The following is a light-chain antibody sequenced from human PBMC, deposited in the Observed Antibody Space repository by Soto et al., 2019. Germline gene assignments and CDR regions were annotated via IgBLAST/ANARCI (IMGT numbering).Light chain of an antibody. V-gene: IGKV3-20*01. CDR2: GAS. CDR1: QSVNSAY. J-gene: IGKJ1*01. Sequence: EIELTQSPGTLSLSPGKRATLSCRASQSVNSAYVAWYQQNPGQAPRVLIYGASTRATGIPHRFSGSGSGTDFSLTISRLEPEDSAMYYCQLYRSTPTWAFGQGTKVEIK. CDR3: QLYRSTPTWA.